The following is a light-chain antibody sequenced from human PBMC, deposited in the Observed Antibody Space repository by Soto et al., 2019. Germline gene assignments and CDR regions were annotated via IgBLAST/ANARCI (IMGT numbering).Light chain of an antibody. CDR2: GAS. Sequence: DIVMTQSPDSLAVSLGERATINFKSIHIVLYSSNNNNSLAWYQQTPGQPPRLLIYGASSRATGIPDGFSGSGSGTDFTLTISRLEPEDFAVYFCQQYGSSPLTFGGGTKVDIK. CDR1: HIVLYSSNNNNS. J-gene: IGKJ4*01. CDR3: QQYGSSPLT. V-gene: IGKV4-1*01.